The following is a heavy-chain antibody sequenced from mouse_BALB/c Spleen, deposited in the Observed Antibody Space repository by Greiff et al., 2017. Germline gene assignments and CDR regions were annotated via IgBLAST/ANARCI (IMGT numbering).Heavy chain of an antibody. CDR3: ARDRRYGACAY. CDR1: GFSLTSYG. V-gene: IGHV2-9*02. CDR2: IWAGGST. D-gene: IGHD1-1*02. Sequence: VKLMESGPGLVAPSQSLSITCTVSGFSLTSYGVHWVRQPPGKGLEWLGVIWAGGSTNYNSALMSRLSISKDNSKSQVFLKMNSLQTDDTAMYYCARDRRYGACAYWGQGTLVTVSA. J-gene: IGHJ3*01.